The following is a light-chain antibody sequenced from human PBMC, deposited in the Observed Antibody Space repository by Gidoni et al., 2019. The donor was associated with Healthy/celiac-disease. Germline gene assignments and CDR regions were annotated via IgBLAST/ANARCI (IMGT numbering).Light chain of an antibody. CDR2: GAS. Sequence: NVLAQSPGTLSLSPWERATLSCSASQIVSSSYLAWYQQTPGQAPRLFIYGASSRAPGIPDRFSGSGSVTDFTLTISRLEPEDFSVYYCQQYGXXPTVGQGTKVEIK. CDR1: QIVSSSY. J-gene: IGKJ1*01. V-gene: IGKV3-20*01. CDR3: QQYGXXPT.